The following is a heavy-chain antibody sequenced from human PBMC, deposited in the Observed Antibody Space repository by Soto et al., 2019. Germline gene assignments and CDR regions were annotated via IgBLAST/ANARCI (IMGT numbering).Heavy chain of an antibody. J-gene: IGHJ6*02. D-gene: IGHD2-2*01. V-gene: IGHV4-34*01. CDR2: INHSGST. Sequence: SETLSLTCAVYGGSFSGYYWSWIRQPPGKGLEWIGEINHSGSTNYNPSLKSRVTTSVDTSKNQFSLKLSSVTAADTAVYYCARGDIVVVPAAYYYYYYGMDVWGQGTTVTVSS. CDR1: GGSFSGYY. CDR3: ARGDIVVVPAAYYYYYYGMDV.